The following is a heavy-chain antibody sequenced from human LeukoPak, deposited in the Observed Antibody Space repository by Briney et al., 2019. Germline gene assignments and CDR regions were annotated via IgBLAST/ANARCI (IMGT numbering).Heavy chain of an antibody. Sequence: SETLSLTCIVSGGSISSSSYYWGWIRQPPGKGLEWIGSIYYSGSTYYNPSLKSRVTISVDTSKNQFSLKLSSVTAADTAVYYCAPYDFWSGYYDYWGQGTLVTVSS. V-gene: IGHV4-39*01. D-gene: IGHD3-3*01. CDR3: APYDFWSGYYDY. CDR1: GGSISSSSYY. J-gene: IGHJ4*02. CDR2: IYYSGST.